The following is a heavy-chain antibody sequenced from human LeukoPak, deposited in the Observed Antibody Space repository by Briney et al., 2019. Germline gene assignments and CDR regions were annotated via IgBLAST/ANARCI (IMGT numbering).Heavy chain of an antibody. D-gene: IGHD2-2*01. Sequence: GGSLRLSCAASGFTFSSYSMNWVRQAPGKGLEWVSSISSSSSYIYYADSVKGRFTISRDNSKNTLYLQLNSLRPEDTAVYYCARSQCSSANCYHGGNDNWGQGNLVTVSS. CDR3: ARSQCSSANCYHGGNDN. V-gene: IGHV3-21*01. CDR1: GFTFSSYS. CDR2: ISSSSSYI. J-gene: IGHJ4*02.